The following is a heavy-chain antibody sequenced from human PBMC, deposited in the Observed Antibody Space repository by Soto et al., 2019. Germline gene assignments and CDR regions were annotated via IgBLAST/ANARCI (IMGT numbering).Heavy chain of an antibody. CDR3: ARDKTVVTSFYYYGMDV. J-gene: IGHJ6*02. V-gene: IGHV3-33*01. D-gene: IGHD2-15*01. CDR2: IWYDGSNK. CDR1: GFTFSSYG. Sequence: QVQLVESGGGVVQPGRSLRLSCAASGFTFSSYGMHWVRQAPGKGLEGVAVIWYDGSNKYYADSVKGRFTISRDNSKNTLYLQMNSLRAEDTAVYYCARDKTVVTSFYYYGMDVWGQGTTVTVSS.